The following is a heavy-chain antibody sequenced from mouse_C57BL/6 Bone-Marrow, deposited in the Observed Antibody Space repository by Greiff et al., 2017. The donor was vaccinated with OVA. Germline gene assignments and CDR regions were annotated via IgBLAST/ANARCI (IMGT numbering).Heavy chain of an antibody. D-gene: IGHD1-1*01. Sequence: EVKLMESGAELVRPGASVKLSCTASGFNIKDDYMHWVKQRPEQGLEWIGWIDPENGDTEYASKFQGKATITADTSSNTAYLQLSSLTSEDTAVYYCTAYYYGSSHAMDYWGQGTSVTVSS. CDR1: GFNIKDDY. CDR3: TAYYYGSSHAMDY. V-gene: IGHV14-4*01. J-gene: IGHJ4*01. CDR2: IDPENGDT.